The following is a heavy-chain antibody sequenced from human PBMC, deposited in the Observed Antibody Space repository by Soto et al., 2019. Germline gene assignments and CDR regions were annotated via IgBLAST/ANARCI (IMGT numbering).Heavy chain of an antibody. V-gene: IGHV4-59*01. CDR1: GGSISSYY. Sequence: SETLSLTCTVSGGSISSYYWSWIRQPPGKGLEWIGYIYHSGNTYYNPSLKSRVTISVDTSKNQFSLKLSSVTAADTAVYYCARPTYNSGSPFDYWGQGTLVTVPS. CDR2: IYHSGNT. D-gene: IGHD1-20*01. J-gene: IGHJ4*02. CDR3: ARPTYNSGSPFDY.